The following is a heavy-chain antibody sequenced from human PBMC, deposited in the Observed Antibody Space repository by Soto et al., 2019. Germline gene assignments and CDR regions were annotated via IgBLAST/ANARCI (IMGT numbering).Heavy chain of an antibody. Sequence: SETLSLTCTVSGGSISSYYWSWIRQPPGKGLEWIGYIYYSGSTNYNPSLKSRVTISVDTSKNQFSLKLTSVTAADTAVYCCARDKITGFTDYWGQGTLVTVSS. J-gene: IGHJ4*02. D-gene: IGHD2-8*02. CDR3: ARDKITGFTDY. CDR1: GGSISSYY. V-gene: IGHV4-59*12. CDR2: IYYSGST.